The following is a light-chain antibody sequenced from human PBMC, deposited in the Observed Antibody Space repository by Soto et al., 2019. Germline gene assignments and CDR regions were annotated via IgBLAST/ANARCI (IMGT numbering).Light chain of an antibody. V-gene: IGLV2-14*03. CDR3: SSYTSGSTLV. J-gene: IGLJ2*01. CDR1: SSDVGGYNY. Sequence: QSALTQPASVSGSPGQSITISCTGTSSDVGGYNYVSWYQHHPGKAPKLTIYDVSNRPSGVSNRFSGSKSGDTASLTISGLQAEDEDDYYCSSYTSGSTLVFGGGTKLTVL. CDR2: DVS.